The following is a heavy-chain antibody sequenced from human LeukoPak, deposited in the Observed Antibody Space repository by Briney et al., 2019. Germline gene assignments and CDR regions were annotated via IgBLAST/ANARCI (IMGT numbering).Heavy chain of an antibody. V-gene: IGHV3-23*01. CDR1: GFTFSSYA. Sequence: GGSLRLSCAASGFTFSSYAMSWVRQAPGKGLEWVSAISGSGGSTYYADSVKGRFTISRDNPKNTLYLQMNSLRAEDTAVYYCAKDRARITIFGVVIRGFDPWGQGTLVTVSS. CDR3: AKDRARITIFGVVIRGFDP. D-gene: IGHD3-3*01. J-gene: IGHJ5*02. CDR2: ISGSGGST.